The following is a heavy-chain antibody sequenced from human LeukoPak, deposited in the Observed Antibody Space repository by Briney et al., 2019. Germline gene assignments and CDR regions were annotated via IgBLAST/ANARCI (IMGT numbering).Heavy chain of an antibody. Sequence: ASVKVSCKASGYTFTSYDINRVRQAPGQGLEWMGWMNPNSGNTGYAQKFQGRVTMTRNTSISTAYMELSSLRSEDTAVYYCARGLGAAAWVDYWGQGTLVTVSS. J-gene: IGHJ4*02. D-gene: IGHD6-13*01. CDR1: GYTFTSYD. CDR2: MNPNSGNT. V-gene: IGHV1-8*01. CDR3: ARGLGAAAWVDY.